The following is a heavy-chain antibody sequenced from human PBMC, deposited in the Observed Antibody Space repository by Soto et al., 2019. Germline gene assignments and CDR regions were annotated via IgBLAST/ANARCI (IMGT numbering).Heavy chain of an antibody. CDR1: GFTFSRYA. CDR2: VSFDGSNE. CDR3: ARPRMTTTTRYPGIDV. D-gene: IGHD4-17*01. Sequence: QVQLVESGGGVVQPGGSLRLSCSASGFTFSRYAMHWVRQAPGEGLDWVAVVSFDGSNEYYAESVRGRFSISRDTSKNTLYLQMNSMSLEDTAVYFCARPRMTTTTRYPGIDVWGRGTTVTVSS. V-gene: IGHV3-30-3*01. J-gene: IGHJ6*02.